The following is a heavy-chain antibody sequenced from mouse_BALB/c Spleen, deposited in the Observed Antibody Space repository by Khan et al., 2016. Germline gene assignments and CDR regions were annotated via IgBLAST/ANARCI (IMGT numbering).Heavy chain of an antibody. Sequence: VELVESGGGLVKPGGSLKLSCAASGFTFSSHAMSWVRQTPEKRLEWVASISSGGTTFYPDSLKGRFTISRDNARNILYLQMTSLRSEDTAMYYCVRGVIMVVDYFDYWGQGTTLTVSP. D-gene: IGHD1-1*01. J-gene: IGHJ2*01. CDR1: GFTFSSHA. CDR3: VRGVIMVVDYFDY. V-gene: IGHV5-6-5*01. CDR2: ISSGGTT.